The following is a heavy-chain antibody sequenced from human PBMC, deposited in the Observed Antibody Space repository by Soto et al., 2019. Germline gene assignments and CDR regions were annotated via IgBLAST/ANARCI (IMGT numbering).Heavy chain of an antibody. V-gene: IGHV3-30*04. J-gene: IGHJ4*02. CDR2: IAYDGRNK. CDR1: GFTFSSYA. D-gene: IGHD1-1*01. Sequence: QVQLVESGGGVVQPGRSLRLSCAASGFTFSSYAMHWVRQAPGKGLEWVAVIAYDGRNKYYADSVKGRFTISRDNSKNTLYLQMHSLRIEDTAVYYCARELERVFAYWGQGTLVTVSS. CDR3: ARELERVFAY.